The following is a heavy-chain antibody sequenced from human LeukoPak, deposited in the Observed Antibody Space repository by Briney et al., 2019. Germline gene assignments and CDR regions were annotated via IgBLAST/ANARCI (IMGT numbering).Heavy chain of an antibody. CDR2: IWYDGSNK. J-gene: IGHJ3*02. CDR1: GFTFSSYA. Sequence: PGGSLRLSCAASGFTFSSYAMHWVRQAPGKGLEWVAVIWYDGSNKYYVDSAKGRFTISRENAKNSLYLQMNSLTAGDTAVYYCIRGDYYGSGKQPFDIWGQGTMVTVSS. D-gene: IGHD3-10*01. CDR3: IRGDYYGSGKQPFDI. V-gene: IGHV3-33*01.